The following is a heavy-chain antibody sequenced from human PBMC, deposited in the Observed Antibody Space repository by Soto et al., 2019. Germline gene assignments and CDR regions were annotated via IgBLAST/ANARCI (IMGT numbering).Heavy chain of an antibody. Sequence: SETLSLTCAVYGGSFSGYYWSWIRQPPGKGLEWIGEINHSGSTNYHPSLESRVTISVDTSKNQFSLKLSSVTTADTAVYYCARVDDVWGKGTTVTVSS. CDR2: INHSGST. CDR1: GGSFSGYY. V-gene: IGHV4-34*01. CDR3: ARVDDV. J-gene: IGHJ6*04.